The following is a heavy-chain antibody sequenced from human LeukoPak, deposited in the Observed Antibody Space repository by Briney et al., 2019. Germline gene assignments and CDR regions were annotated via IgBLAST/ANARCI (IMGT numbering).Heavy chain of an antibody. Sequence: ASVKVSCKASGYTFIGYYMHWVRQAPGQGLEWMGWIGTNNGNTNYAQKLQGRVTMTTDTSTSTAYMELRSLRSDDTAVYYCAREIYCSSTSCYMGGDWFDPWGQGTLVTVSS. J-gene: IGHJ5*02. CDR1: GYTFIGYY. CDR3: AREIYCSSTSCYMGGDWFDP. V-gene: IGHV1-18*01. CDR2: IGTNNGNT. D-gene: IGHD2-2*02.